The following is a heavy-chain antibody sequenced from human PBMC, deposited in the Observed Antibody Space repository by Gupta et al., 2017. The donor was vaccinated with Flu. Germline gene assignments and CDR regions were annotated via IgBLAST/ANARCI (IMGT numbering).Heavy chain of an antibody. CDR1: RFTLSSSY. CDR3: ATVTSGF. V-gene: IGHV3-74*03. Sequence: EMQPVASGIDLVQPGGSLSTSCAASRFTLSSSYLQLVSHDTGKGMVWFLRINTDGSSTTYAESVKCRFTISRDNAKNTLYLQMNSLGDDDTAVYYCATVTSGFWGQGTLVTVSS. J-gene: IGHJ4*02. D-gene: IGHD4-17*01. CDR2: INTDGSST.